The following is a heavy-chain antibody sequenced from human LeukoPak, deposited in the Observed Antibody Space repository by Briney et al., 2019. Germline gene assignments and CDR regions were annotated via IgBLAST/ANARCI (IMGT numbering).Heavy chain of an antibody. J-gene: IGHJ3*02. CDR3: ARVLTHSSGWYGAFDI. D-gene: IGHD6-19*01. CDR1: GGSISSYY. Sequence: PSETLSLTCTVSGGSISSYYWSWIRQPPGKGLEWIGYIYYSGSTNYNPSLKSRVTISVDTSKNQFSLKLSSVTAADTAVYYCARVLTHSSGWYGAFDIWGQGTMVTVSS. CDR2: IYYSGST. V-gene: IGHV4-59*12.